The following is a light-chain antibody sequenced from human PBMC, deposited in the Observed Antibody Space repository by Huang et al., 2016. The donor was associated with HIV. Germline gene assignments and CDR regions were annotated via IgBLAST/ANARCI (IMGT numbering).Light chain of an antibody. CDR2: GAS. Sequence: EIVLTQSPVTLSLSPGEGASLSCRASPGVHNSYLAWYQQTPGQAPRLLIFGASNRATGVPHRFRGSESGTDFTLTISGLDPEDFAVYYCQQYGTLPYTFGQGTKLEI. J-gene: IGKJ2*01. CDR3: QQYGTLPYT. V-gene: IGKV3-20*01. CDR1: PGVHNSY.